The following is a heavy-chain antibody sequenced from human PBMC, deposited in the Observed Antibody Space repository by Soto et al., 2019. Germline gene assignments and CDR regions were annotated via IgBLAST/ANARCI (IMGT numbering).Heavy chain of an antibody. D-gene: IGHD6-13*01. V-gene: IGHV1-69*06. CDR2: IIPIFGTA. CDR1: GGTFSSYA. Sequence: ASVKVSCKASGGTFSSYAISWVRQAPGQGLEWMGGIIPIFGTANYAQKFQGRVTITADKSTSTAYMELSSLRSEDTAVYYCAREAAAGRNWFDPWGQGTLVTVPS. CDR3: AREAAAGRNWFDP. J-gene: IGHJ5*02.